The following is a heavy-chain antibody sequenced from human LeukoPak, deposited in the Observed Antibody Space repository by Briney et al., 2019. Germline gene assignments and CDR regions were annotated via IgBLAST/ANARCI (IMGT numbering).Heavy chain of an antibody. J-gene: IGHJ4*02. CDR2: IRYDGGNR. CDR1: GFTFSSYG. CDR3: AKVRGQYGSGDYFDY. V-gene: IGHV3-30*02. D-gene: IGHD3-10*01. Sequence: GGSLRLSCAASGFTFSSYGMDWVRQAPGKGLEWVAFIRYDGGNRYYADSVKGRFTISRDNSKNTLYLQMNSLRAEDTAVYHCAKVRGQYGSGDYFDYWGQGTLVTVSS.